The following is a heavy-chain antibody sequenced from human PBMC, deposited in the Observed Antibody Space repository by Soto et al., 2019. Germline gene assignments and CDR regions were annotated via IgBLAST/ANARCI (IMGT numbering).Heavy chain of an antibody. D-gene: IGHD6-19*01. V-gene: IGHV3-30*03. J-gene: IGHJ4*02. CDR1: GFTFSSSG. Sequence: VQLVESGGGVVQPGRSPRLSCAASGFTFSSSGIHWVRQAPGKGLEWVAVISYDGGNKYYVDSVRGRFTISRDNSKNTLYLQMNSLRAEDTAVYYCATDFSGWYGSSEYGFWGQGTLVTVSS. CDR3: ATDFSGWYGSSEYGF. CDR2: ISYDGGNK.